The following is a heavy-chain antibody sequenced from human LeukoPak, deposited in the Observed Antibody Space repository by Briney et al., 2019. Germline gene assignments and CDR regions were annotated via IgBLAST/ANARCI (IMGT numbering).Heavy chain of an antibody. CDR2: ISSSSSYI. Sequence: GGSLRLSYAASGFTFSSYSMNWVRQAPGKGLEWVSSISSSSSYIYYADSVKGRFTISRDNAKNSLYLQMNSLRAEDTAVYYCARNYDFWSGYPSPVDYWGQGTLVTVSS. D-gene: IGHD3-3*01. CDR3: ARNYDFWSGYPSPVDY. J-gene: IGHJ4*02. CDR1: GFTFSSYS. V-gene: IGHV3-21*01.